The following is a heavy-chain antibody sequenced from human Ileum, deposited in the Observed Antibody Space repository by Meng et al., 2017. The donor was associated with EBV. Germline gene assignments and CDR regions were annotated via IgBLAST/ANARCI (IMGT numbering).Heavy chain of an antibody. V-gene: IGHV4-4*02. CDR1: GDSISNEHW. D-gene: IGHD2-8*01. Sequence: QGQVPEPGPGRGGPSGTLRLTCSVSGDSISNEHWWSWVRQSPGKGLEWIGEIHHTRGPNYNPSLKSRVIISVDKSNNHFSLRLSAVTAADTAVYYCASNGAFSLDHWGQGTLVTVSS. CDR3: ASNGAFSLDH. CDR2: IHHTRGP. J-gene: IGHJ4*02.